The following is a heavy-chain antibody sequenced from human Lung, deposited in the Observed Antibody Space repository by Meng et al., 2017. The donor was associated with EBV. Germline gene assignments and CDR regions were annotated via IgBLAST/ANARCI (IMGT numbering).Heavy chain of an antibody. CDR1: GYSFTTYA. D-gene: IGHD2-2*01. V-gene: IGHV1-3*01. J-gene: IGHJ4*02. Sequence: QGQRVQSGAGVKKPGASVKVSCKASGYSFTTYAMHWVRQAPGQRLEWMGWINAGNGNTKYSEKFQSRVTITRDTAASTAYMELSSLRSEDTAVYYCARTGCSSSSCYDYWGQGTLVTVSS. CDR3: ARTGCSSSSCYDY. CDR2: INAGNGNT.